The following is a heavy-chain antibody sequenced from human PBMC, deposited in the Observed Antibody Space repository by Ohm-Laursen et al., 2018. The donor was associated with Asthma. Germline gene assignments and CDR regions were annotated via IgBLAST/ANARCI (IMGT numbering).Heavy chain of an antibody. J-gene: IGHJ6*02. D-gene: IGHD2-2*01. CDR1: GFTFSNAW. CDR3: TTIQIVVVPAAMEYYYYGMDV. V-gene: IGHV3-15*01. CDR2: IKSKTDGGTT. Sequence: SLRLSCSASGFTFSNAWMSWVRQAPGKGLEWVGRIKSKTDGGTTDYAAPVKGRFTISRDDSKNTLYLQMNSLKTEDTAVYYCTTIQIVVVPAAMEYYYYGMDVWGQGTTVTVSS.